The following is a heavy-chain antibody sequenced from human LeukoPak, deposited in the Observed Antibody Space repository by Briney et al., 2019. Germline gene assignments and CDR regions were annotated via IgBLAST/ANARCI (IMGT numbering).Heavy chain of an antibody. CDR2: INWNGGST. V-gene: IGHV3-20*01. J-gene: IGHJ2*01. D-gene: IGHD5-18*01. Sequence: PGGSLRLSCAASGFTFDDYGMSWVRQAPGKGLEWVSGINWNGGSTGYADSVKGRFTISRDNAKNSLYLQMNSPRAEYTALYHCVRDPRGYSHGYWYFDLWGRGTLVTVAS. CDR3: VRDPRGYSHGYWYFDL. CDR1: GFTFDDYG.